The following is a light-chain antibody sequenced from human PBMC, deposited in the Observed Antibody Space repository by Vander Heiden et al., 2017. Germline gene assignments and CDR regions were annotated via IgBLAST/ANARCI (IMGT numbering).Light chain of an antibody. Sequence: EIVLTPSPATLSVSPGERATVSCRASQSLSGHLAWYQQTSGQAPRLLMHGASTRAAGIPARFSGSGSGTEFSLTISGLQSEDFAVYFCQQYDKWPLTFGQGTRVEIK. J-gene: IGKJ1*01. V-gene: IGKV3-15*01. CDR2: GAS. CDR1: QSLSGH. CDR3: QQYDKWPLT.